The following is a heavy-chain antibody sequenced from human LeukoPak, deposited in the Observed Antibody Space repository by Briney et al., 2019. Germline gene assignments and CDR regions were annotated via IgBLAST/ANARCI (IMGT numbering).Heavy chain of an antibody. Sequence: GGSLRLSCAASGFTVSSNYMSWVRQAPGKGLEWVSIIYSGDNTYYADSVKGRFTISRDNAENSPYLQMSSLRAEDTAVYYCARTRSSGYLTLDYWGQGTLVTVSS. V-gene: IGHV3-53*01. CDR1: GFTVSSNY. CDR2: IYSGDNT. D-gene: IGHD3-22*01. J-gene: IGHJ4*02. CDR3: ARTRSSGYLTLDY.